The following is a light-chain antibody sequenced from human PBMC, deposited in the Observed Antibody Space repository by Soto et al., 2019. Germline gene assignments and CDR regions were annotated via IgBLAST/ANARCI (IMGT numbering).Light chain of an antibody. V-gene: IGLV1-44*01. J-gene: IGLJ1*01. Sequence: QSVLTQAPSASGTPGQRVTISCSGSSSNVGSLSVDWYQHLPGTAPKLLIHSNYQRPSGVPDRFSGSKSGTSASLAINGLQSKDEADYYCAAWDGSLNGLYVFGTGTKVTVL. CDR3: AAWDGSLNGLYV. CDR2: SNY. CDR1: SSNVGSLS.